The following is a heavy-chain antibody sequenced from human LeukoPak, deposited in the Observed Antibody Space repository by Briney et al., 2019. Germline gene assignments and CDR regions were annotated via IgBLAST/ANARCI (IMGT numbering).Heavy chain of an antibody. D-gene: IGHD2-2*01. CDR3: ARAESGTSCYDY. Sequence: SETLSLTCAVYGGSFSGYYWSWIRQPPGKGLEWIGEINHSGSTNYNPSLKSRVTISVDTSKNQFSLTLSSVTAADTAVYYCARAESGTSCYDYWGQGTLVTVSS. CDR2: INHSGST. V-gene: IGHV4-34*01. CDR1: GGSFSGYY. J-gene: IGHJ4*02.